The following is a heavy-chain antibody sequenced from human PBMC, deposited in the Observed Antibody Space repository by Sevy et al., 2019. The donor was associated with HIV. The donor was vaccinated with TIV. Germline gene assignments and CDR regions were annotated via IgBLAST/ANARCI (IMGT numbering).Heavy chain of an antibody. J-gene: IGHJ4*02. Sequence: GGSLRLSCAASGFAPSTYGMHWVRQAPGKGLELVAVIGYDGSNKYYADSVKGRFSISRDNSGNTLFLQMDSLRAEDTAVYYCARDPRMYGDYLLAYFDYWGQGTLVTVSS. D-gene: IGHD2-8*01. CDR3: ARDPRMYGDYLLAYFDY. CDR1: GFAPSTYG. CDR2: IGYDGSNK. V-gene: IGHV3-33*01.